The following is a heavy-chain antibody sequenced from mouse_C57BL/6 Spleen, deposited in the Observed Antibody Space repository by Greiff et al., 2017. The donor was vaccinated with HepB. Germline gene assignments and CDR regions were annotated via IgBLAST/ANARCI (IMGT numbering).Heavy chain of an antibody. V-gene: IGHV1-59*01. CDR3: ARYDYDDGYYFDY. CDR2: IDPSDSYT. CDR1: GYTFTSYW. J-gene: IGHJ2*01. Sequence: QVQLKQPGAELVRPGTSVKLSCKASGYTFTSYWMHWVKQRPGQGLEWIGVIDPSDSYTNYNQKFKGKATLTVDTSSSTAYMQLSSLTSEDSAVYYCARYDYDDGYYFDYWGQGTTLTVSS. D-gene: IGHD2-4*01.